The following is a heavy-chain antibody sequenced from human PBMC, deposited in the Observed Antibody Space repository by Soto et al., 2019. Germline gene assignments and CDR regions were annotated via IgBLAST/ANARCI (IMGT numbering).Heavy chain of an antibody. J-gene: IGHJ5*02. CDR3: VKDKGEGYCSGGSCFFDP. CDR1: GFTFSSYA. V-gene: IGHV3-64D*06. D-gene: IGHD2-15*01. Sequence: GGSLRLSCSASGFTFSSYAMHWVRQAPGKGLEYVSAISSNGGSTYYADSVKGRFTTSRDNSKNTLYLQMSSLRAEDTAVYYCVKDKGEGYCSGGSCFFDPWGQGTLVTVSS. CDR2: ISSNGGST.